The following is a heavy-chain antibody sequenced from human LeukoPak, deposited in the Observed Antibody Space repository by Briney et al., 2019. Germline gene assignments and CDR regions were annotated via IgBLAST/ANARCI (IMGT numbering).Heavy chain of an antibody. Sequence: PGGSLRLSCAASGFTFSSYAMSWVRQAPGKGLEWVSAISGSGGSTYYADSVKGRFTISRDNSKNTLYLQMNSLRAEDTAVYYCAKRYTRSRGFGELFGFDYWGQGTLVTVSS. V-gene: IGHV3-23*01. D-gene: IGHD3-10*01. CDR2: ISGSGGST. CDR1: GFTFSSYA. CDR3: AKRYTRSRGFGELFGFDY. J-gene: IGHJ4*02.